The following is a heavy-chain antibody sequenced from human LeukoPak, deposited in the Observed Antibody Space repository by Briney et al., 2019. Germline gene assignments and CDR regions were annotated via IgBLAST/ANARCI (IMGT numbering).Heavy chain of an antibody. Sequence: SETLSLTCAVYGGSFSGYYWSWIRQPPGKGLEWIGEINHSGSTNYNPSLESRVTISVDTSKNQFSLKLSSVTAADTAVYYCARQGPYGSGSYYPRVPRVDYWGQGTLVTVSS. J-gene: IGHJ4*02. CDR2: INHSGST. D-gene: IGHD3-10*01. CDR3: ARQGPYGSGSYYPRVPRVDY. V-gene: IGHV4-34*01. CDR1: GGSFSGYY.